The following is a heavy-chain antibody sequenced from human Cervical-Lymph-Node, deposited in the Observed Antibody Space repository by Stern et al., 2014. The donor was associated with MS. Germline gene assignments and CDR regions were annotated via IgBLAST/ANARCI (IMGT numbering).Heavy chain of an antibody. D-gene: IGHD6-6*01. Sequence: EVQLVQSGAEVKKPGESLKISCKGSGYSFTSYWIGWGRQMPGKGLERMGIIYPGDSDTRYSPSFQGQVTISADKSISTAYLQWSSLKASDTAMYYCARRIAAPPPYYYGMDVWGQGTTVTVSS. CDR3: ARRIAAPPPYYYGMDV. CDR2: IYPGDSDT. CDR1: GYSFTSYW. J-gene: IGHJ6*02. V-gene: IGHV5-51*01.